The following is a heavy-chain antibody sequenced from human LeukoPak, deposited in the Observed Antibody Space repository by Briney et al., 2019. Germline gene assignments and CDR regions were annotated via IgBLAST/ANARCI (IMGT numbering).Heavy chain of an antibody. CDR3: ATRAGYGYMDV. J-gene: IGHJ6*03. CDR2: IYSTAST. D-gene: IGHD5-24*01. CDR1: GGSTCSNY. Sequence: PSETLSLTCTVSGGSTCSNYWSWIRQPPGKGLEWIGYIYSTASTNYNPSLRSRVSMSIDASKNQFYLKLSSVTAADTAVYYCATRAGYGYMDVWGKGTTVTVSS. V-gene: IGHV4-4*09.